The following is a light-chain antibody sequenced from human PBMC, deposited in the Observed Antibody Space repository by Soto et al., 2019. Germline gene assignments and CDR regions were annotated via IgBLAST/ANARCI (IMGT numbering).Light chain of an antibody. J-gene: IGLJ2*01. CDR2: EDN. Sequence: NFMLAQPHSVSESPGKTVTISCTRSSGSIASDYVQWYQQRPGSAPTTVIYEDNQRPSGVPDRFSGSIDSSSNSASLTISGLNTEDEADYYCQSYDSNNQVFGGGTKVTVL. CDR1: SGSIASDY. V-gene: IGLV6-57*04. CDR3: QSYDSNNQV.